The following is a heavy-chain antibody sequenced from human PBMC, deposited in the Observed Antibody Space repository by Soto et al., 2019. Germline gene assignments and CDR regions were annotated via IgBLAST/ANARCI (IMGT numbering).Heavy chain of an antibody. D-gene: IGHD6-13*01. CDR1: GDSVSSNSAA. CDR3: AREQSSSWYIYYYGMDV. J-gene: IGHJ6*04. CDR2: TYYRSKWYN. V-gene: IGHV6-1*01. Sequence: SPTLSLTCAIPGDSVSSNSAAWNWIRQSPSRGLECLGRTYYRSKWYNDYAVSVKSRITINPDTSKNQFSLQLNSVTPEDTAVYYCAREQSSSWYIYYYGMDVWGKGNTVTVSS.